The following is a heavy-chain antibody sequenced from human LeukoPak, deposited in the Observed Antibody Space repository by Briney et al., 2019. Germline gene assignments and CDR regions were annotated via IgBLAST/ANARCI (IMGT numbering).Heavy chain of an antibody. Sequence: ASVKVSCKASGYTFTGYYMHWVRQAPGQGLEWMGWINPNSGGTNYAQKFQGRVTMTRDTSISTAYMELSRLRSDDTAVYYCAMEYYDSSGSHAFDIWGQGTMVTVSS. V-gene: IGHV1-2*02. D-gene: IGHD3-22*01. CDR1: GYTFTGYY. CDR3: AMEYYDSSGSHAFDI. J-gene: IGHJ3*02. CDR2: INPNSGGT.